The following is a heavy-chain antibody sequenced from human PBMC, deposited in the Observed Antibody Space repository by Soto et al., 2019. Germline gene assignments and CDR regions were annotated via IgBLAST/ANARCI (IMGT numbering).Heavy chain of an antibody. J-gene: IGHJ6*02. V-gene: IGHV3-30-3*01. CDR3: ARPLGSGWYRVNPSNSGMDV. Sequence: QVQLVESGGGVVQPGRSLRLSCAASGFTFSSYAMHWVRQAPGKGLEWVAVISYDGSNKYYADSVKGRFTISRDNSKNTLYLQMNSLRAEDTAVYYCARPLGSGWYRVNPSNSGMDVWGQGTTVTVSS. CDR1: GFTFSSYA. D-gene: IGHD6-19*01. CDR2: ISYDGSNK.